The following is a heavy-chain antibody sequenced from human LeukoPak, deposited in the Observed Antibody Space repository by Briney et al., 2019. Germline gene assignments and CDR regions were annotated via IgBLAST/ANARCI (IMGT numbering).Heavy chain of an antibody. CDR2: INQSGST. J-gene: IGHJ4*02. CDR3: ARDNFLIAGGFDY. CDR1: GGSFSGYY. V-gene: IGHV4-34*01. Sequence: SETLSFTCGVYGGSFSGYYWSWIRQPPGKGLEWIGEINQSGSTNYNPSLKSRLAISVDTSKNEFALKVDSVTAADTAVYYCARDNFLIAGGFDYWGQGTLVTVSS. D-gene: IGHD1-1*01.